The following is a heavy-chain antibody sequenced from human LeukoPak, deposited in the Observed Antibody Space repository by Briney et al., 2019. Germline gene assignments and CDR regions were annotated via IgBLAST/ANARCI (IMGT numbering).Heavy chain of an antibody. CDR1: GYTFTSYY. CDR3: ARVAVAGTDNGY. D-gene: IGHD6-19*01. V-gene: IGHV1-46*01. J-gene: IGHJ4*02. Sequence: ASVKVSCKASGYTFTSYYMYRVRQPPGQGLEWMGIINPNGGSTSYAQKFQGRVTMTIDTSTSTFYMELSSLRAEDTAVYYCARVAVAGTDNGYWGQGTLVTVSS. CDR2: INPNGGST.